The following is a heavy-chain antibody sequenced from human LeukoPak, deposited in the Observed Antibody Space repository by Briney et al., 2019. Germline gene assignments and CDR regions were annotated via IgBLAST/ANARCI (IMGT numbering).Heavy chain of an antibody. CDR3: ARGLIVRGFDY. Sequence: GGSLRLSCAASGFIFSSYWMSWVRQAPGKGLEWVANIKQDGSEKYYVDSVKGRFTISRDNAKNSLYLQMNSLRAEDTAVYYCARGLIVRGFDYWGQGTLVTVSS. J-gene: IGHJ4*02. CDR2: IKQDGSEK. CDR1: GFIFSSYW. D-gene: IGHD2/OR15-2a*01. V-gene: IGHV3-7*01.